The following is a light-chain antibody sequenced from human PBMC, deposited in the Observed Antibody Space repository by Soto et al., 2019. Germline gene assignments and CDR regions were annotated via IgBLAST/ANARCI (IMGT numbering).Light chain of an antibody. J-gene: IGKJ4*01. CDR1: ESVRSN. CDR2: GAS. V-gene: IGKV3-15*01. Sequence: IVMTQSPAILSVSPGERASISCRASESVRSNLAWYQQKPGQAPRLLIYGASTRATGVPVRFSGSGSGTEFTLTISSLQSEDIAVYYCQQYNNWPPLTFGGGNKVEIK. CDR3: QQYNNWPPLT.